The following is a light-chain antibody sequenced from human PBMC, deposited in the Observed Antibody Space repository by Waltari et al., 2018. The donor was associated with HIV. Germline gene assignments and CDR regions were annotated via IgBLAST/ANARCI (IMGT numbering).Light chain of an antibody. CDR1: QSVSSY. J-gene: IGKJ5*01. CDR2: DAS. Sequence: EIVLTQSPATLSLSPGERATLSCRASQSVSSYLAWYRQKPGQSPRLLIYDASNRATGIPDRFSGSRSGTDFTLTISNLEPEDFAVYYCQQRSSWPNTFGQGTRLEIK. CDR3: QQRSSWPNT. V-gene: IGKV3-11*01.